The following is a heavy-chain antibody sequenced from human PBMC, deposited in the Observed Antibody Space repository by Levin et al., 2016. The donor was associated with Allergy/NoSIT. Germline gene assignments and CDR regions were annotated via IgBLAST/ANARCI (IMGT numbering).Heavy chain of an antibody. CDR1: GGSISSSSYY. CDR2: IYYSGST. J-gene: IGHJ6*02. V-gene: IGHV4-39*07. D-gene: IGHD5-18*01. CDR3: ARDRYSYGNYYYYGMDV. Sequence: SETLSLTCTVSGGSISSSSYYWGWIRQPPGKGLEWIGSIYYSGSTYYNPSLKSRVTISVDTSKNQFSLKLSSVTAADTAVYYCARDRYSYGNYYYYGMDVWGQGTTVTVSS.